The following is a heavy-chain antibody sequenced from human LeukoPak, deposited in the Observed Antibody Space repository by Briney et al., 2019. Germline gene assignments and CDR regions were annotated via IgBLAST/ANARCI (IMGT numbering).Heavy chain of an antibody. V-gene: IGHV3-7*01. J-gene: IGHJ4*02. CDR1: GFTFSNYW. D-gene: IGHD1-26*01. Sequence: GGSLRLSCAASGFTFSNYWMSWVRQDPGKGLEWVAHMSQDGSEKHYVDSVKGRFTISRDNAKKSLYLQMNSLRAEDTAVYYCASGGSYFDYWGQGTLVTVSS. CDR2: MSQDGSEK. CDR3: ASGGSYFDY.